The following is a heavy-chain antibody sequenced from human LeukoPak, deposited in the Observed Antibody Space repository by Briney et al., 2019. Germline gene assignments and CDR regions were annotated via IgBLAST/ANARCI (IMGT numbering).Heavy chain of an antibody. CDR3: ARGGGYLTGNSGCFDY. J-gene: IGHJ4*02. D-gene: IGHD1-20*01. V-gene: IGHV4-59*01. Sequence: SETLSLTCTVSGGSISSYYWSWIRQPPGKGLEWIGYIYYSGSTNYNPSLKSRVTISVDTSKNQFSLKLSSVTAADTAVYYCARGGGYLTGNSGCFDYWGQGTLVTVSS. CDR2: IYYSGST. CDR1: GGSISSYY.